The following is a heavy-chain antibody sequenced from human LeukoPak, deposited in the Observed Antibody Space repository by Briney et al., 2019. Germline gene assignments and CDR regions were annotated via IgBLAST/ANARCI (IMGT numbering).Heavy chain of an antibody. CDR3: ASDSGYDYYFDY. CDR2: IYYSGST. V-gene: IGHV4-39*01. Sequence: PSETLSLTCTVSGGSISSSSYYWGWIRQPPGKGLEWIGSIYYSGSTYYNPSLKSRVTISVDTFKNQFSLKLSSVTAADTAVYYCASDSGYDYYFDYWGQGTLVTVSS. J-gene: IGHJ4*02. D-gene: IGHD5-12*01. CDR1: GGSISSSSYY.